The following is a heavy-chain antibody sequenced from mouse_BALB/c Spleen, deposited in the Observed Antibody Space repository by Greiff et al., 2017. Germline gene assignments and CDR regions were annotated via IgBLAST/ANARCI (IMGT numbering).Heavy chain of an antibody. CDR2: IWGDGST. CDR1: GFSLTGYG. Sequence: QVQLKESGPGLVAPSQSLSITCTVSGFSLTGYGVNWVRQPPGKGLEWLGMIWGDGSTDYNSALKSRLSISKDNSKSQVFLKMNSLQTDDTARYYCAGYYGSSYGAMDYWGQGTSVTVSS. CDR3: AGYYGSSYGAMDY. V-gene: IGHV2-6-7*01. D-gene: IGHD1-1*01. J-gene: IGHJ4*01.